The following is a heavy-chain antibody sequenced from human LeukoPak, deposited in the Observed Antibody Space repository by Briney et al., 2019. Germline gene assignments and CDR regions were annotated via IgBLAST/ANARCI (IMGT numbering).Heavy chain of an antibody. V-gene: IGHV4-61*02. CDR2: IYSSGST. Sequence: SETLSLTCTVSGGSISTSSYYWSWIRQPAGKGLEWIGRIYSSGSTDYNPSLKSRVTISVDTSKNQFSLKLSSVTAADTAVYYCARLWFGTAFDSWGQGTLVTVSS. CDR1: GGSISTSSYY. D-gene: IGHD3-10*01. J-gene: IGHJ4*02. CDR3: ARLWFGTAFDS.